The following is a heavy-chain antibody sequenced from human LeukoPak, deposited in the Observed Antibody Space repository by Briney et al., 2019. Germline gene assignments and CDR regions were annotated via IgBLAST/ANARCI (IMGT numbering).Heavy chain of an antibody. CDR2: ISPYNGNT. CDR3: ARDLYSSSWYDNYYYYHMDV. Sequence: ASVKVSCKASGYTFTSYGISWVRQAPGQGLEWMGWISPYNGNTSYAQKLQGRVTMTTDTSRSTAYMEVRSLRSDDTAVYYCARDLYSSSWYDNYYYYHMDVWGKGTTVTVSS. J-gene: IGHJ6*03. D-gene: IGHD6-13*01. CDR1: GYTFTSYG. V-gene: IGHV1-18*01.